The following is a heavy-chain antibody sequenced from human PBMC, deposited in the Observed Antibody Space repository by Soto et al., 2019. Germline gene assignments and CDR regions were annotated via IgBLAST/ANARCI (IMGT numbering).Heavy chain of an antibody. CDR1: GFTFSSYA. CDR2: ISGSGGST. D-gene: IGHD3-3*01. Sequence: GGSLRLSCAASGFTFSSYAMSWVRQAPGKGLEWVSAISGSGGSTYYADSVKGRFTISRDNSKNTLYLQMNSLRAEDTAVYYCAKGGWGDNDFWSGYDVGTYYYYYYMDVWGKGTTVTVSS. J-gene: IGHJ6*03. V-gene: IGHV3-23*01. CDR3: AKGGWGDNDFWSGYDVGTYYYYYYMDV.